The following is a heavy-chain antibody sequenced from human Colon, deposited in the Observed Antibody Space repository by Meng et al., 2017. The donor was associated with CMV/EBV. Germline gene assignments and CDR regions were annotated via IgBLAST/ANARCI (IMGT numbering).Heavy chain of an antibody. CDR2: IKQDGSEK. Sequence: GGSLRLSCAASGFNFSNYWMSWVRQAPGKGLEWVANIKQDGSEKYYVDSVKGRFTISRDNAKNSLYLQMNSLRAEDTAVYYCARDPIRFLGGYWGQGTLVTVSS. CDR3: ARDPIRFLGGY. J-gene: IGHJ4*02. CDR1: GFNFSNYW. D-gene: IGHD3-3*01. V-gene: IGHV3-7*01.